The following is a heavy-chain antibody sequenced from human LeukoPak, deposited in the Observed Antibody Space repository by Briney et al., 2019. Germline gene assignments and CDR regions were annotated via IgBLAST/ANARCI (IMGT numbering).Heavy chain of an antibody. CDR1: GGSISGYY. CDR3: ARHPNYDILTGYSDY. D-gene: IGHD3-9*01. Sequence: PSETLSPTCTVSGGSISGYYWGCIRQPPGKGLEWIGSIYYSGRTSYNPSLKSRVTMSIDTSKNQFSLKLSSVTAADTAIYYCARHPNYDILTGYSDYWGQGTLVTVSS. J-gene: IGHJ4*02. V-gene: IGHV4-39*01. CDR2: IYYSGRT.